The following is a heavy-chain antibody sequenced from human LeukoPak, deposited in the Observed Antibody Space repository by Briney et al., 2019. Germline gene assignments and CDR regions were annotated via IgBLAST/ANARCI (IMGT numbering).Heavy chain of an antibody. CDR2: IYTSGST. Sequence: PSETLSLTCTVSGGSISSGSYYWSWIRQPAGKGLEWIGRIYTSGSTNYNPSLKSRVTISVDTSKNQFSLKLSSVTAADTAVYYCARESLWAGELSDYYYMDVWGKGTTVTISS. CDR3: ARESLWAGELSDYYYMDV. J-gene: IGHJ6*03. D-gene: IGHD3-10*01. CDR1: GGSISSGSYY. V-gene: IGHV4-61*02.